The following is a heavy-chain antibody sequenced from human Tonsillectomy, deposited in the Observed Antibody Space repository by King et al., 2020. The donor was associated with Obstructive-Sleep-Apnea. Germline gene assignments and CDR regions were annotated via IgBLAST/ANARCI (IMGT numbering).Heavy chain of an antibody. V-gene: IGHV5-51*01. CDR2: IYPGDSDT. CDR3: ARPLVGDRDY. CDR1: GYTFPNYW. J-gene: IGHJ4*02. D-gene: IGHD1-26*01. Sequence: QLVQSGAEVKKSGDSLKISCKGSGYTFPNYWIGWVRQMPGKGLEWMGIIYPGDSDTRYSPSFQGHVTISADKSISTAYLEWNSLKASDTAMYYCARPLVGDRDYWGQGTLVTVSS.